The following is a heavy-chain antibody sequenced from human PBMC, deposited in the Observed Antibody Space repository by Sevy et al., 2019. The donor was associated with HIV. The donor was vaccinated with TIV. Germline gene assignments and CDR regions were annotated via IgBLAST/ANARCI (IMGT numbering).Heavy chain of an antibody. D-gene: IGHD1-26*01. V-gene: IGHV3-21*06. CDR2: ISGSSNYL. Sequence: GGSLRLSCAASGFTFSSYSMNWVRQAPGKGLEWVSSISGSSNYLYYAESPKGRFIISRDNAKNTLYLQMNSLRADDTAVYYCATGPPDGSYDYFDYWGQGTLVTVSS. CDR3: ATGPPDGSYDYFDY. CDR1: GFTFSSYS. J-gene: IGHJ4*02.